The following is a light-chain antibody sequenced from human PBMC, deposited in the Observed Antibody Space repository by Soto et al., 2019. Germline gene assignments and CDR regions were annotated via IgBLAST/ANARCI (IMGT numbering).Light chain of an antibody. CDR2: GAY. CDR1: QSVSTN. Sequence: EIVLTQSPATMSVSPGERATLSCRASQSVSTNLAWYQQKPGQPPRLLIYGAYTRATDIPARFSGSGSGTELTLTIIGLQSEDFAVYYCQQYNNWPPYTFGQGTRLEIK. CDR3: QQYNNWPPYT. J-gene: IGKJ2*01. V-gene: IGKV3-15*01.